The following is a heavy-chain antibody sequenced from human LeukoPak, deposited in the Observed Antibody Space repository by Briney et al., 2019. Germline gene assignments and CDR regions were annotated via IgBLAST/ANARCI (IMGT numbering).Heavy chain of an antibody. J-gene: IGHJ4*02. CDR3: ARECASGGSCNDY. Sequence: GGSLRLSCAVSGFTFSHYWMNWVRQVPGKGLVWVSRINSDGSSASYADSVKGRFTTSRDNARNTVNLQMNSLRAEDTAVYYCARECASGGSCNDYWGQGTLVTVS. CDR2: INSDGSSA. D-gene: IGHD2-15*01. V-gene: IGHV3-74*01. CDR1: GFTFSHYW.